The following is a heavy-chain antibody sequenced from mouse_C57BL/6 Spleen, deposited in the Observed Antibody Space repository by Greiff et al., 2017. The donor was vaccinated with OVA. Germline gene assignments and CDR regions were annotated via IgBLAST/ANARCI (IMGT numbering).Heavy chain of an antibody. CDR2: INPSNGGT. V-gene: IGHV1-53*01. Sequence: QVQLQQPGTELVKPGASVKLSCKASGYTFTSYWMHWLKQRPGQGLEWIGNINPSNGGTNYNEKFKSKATLTVDKSSSTAYMQLSSLTSEDSAVYYCARSRGYYGNYFDVWGTGTTVTVSS. CDR1: GYTFTSYW. CDR3: ARSRGYYGNYFDV. J-gene: IGHJ1*03. D-gene: IGHD1-1*01.